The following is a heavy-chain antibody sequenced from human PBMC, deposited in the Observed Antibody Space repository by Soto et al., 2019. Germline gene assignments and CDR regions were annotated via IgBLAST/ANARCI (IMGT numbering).Heavy chain of an antibody. CDR3: ANIYVGEFSSYYYYYMDV. Sequence: QLQLQESGPGLVKSSETLSLTCTVSGGSISSRSYYWGWIRQPPGKGLEWIGTIYYSGSTFYNPSLNSRVTISVDTSKNQFSLKLSSMTAADTAVYYCANIYVGEFSSYYYYYMDVWGKGTTVTVSS. CDR2: IYYSGST. D-gene: IGHD3-16*02. V-gene: IGHV4-39*01. J-gene: IGHJ6*03. CDR1: GGSISSRSYY.